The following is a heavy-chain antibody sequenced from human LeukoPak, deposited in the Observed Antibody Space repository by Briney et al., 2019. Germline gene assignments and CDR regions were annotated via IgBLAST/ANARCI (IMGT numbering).Heavy chain of an antibody. CDR3: AGTTDYSSFLAF. Sequence: SQTLSLTCAVSGDSVSSSSAVWNWIRQSPSRGLEWLGRTCYRSKWHNEYAESVKSRISITSDTSKNQFSLQLNSVTPEDTAEYYCAGTTDYSSFLAFWGQGTLVTVSS. CDR2: TCYRSKWHN. CDR1: GDSVSSSSAV. D-gene: IGHD4-11*01. V-gene: IGHV6-1*01. J-gene: IGHJ4*02.